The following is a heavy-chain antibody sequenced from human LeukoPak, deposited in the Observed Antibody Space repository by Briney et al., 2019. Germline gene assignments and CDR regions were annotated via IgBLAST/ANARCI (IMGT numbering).Heavy chain of an antibody. V-gene: IGHV3-33*01. CDR1: GFTFSSYG. Sequence: GGSLRLSCAASGFTFSSYGMHWVRQAPGKGLEWVAVVWYDGSNKYYADSVKGRFTISRDNSKNTLYLQMNSLRAEDTAVYYCARDGAPSWGGSGWTGFDYWGQGTLVTVSS. CDR2: VWYDGSNK. D-gene: IGHD6-19*01. CDR3: ARDGAPSWGGSGWTGFDY. J-gene: IGHJ4*02.